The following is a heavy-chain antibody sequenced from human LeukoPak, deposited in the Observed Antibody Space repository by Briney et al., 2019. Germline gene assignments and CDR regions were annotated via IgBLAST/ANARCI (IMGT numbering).Heavy chain of an antibody. Sequence: GGSLRLSCAASGFTLSSYWMSWVRQAPGKGLEWVANIKQDGSEKYYEDSVKGRFTISRDNAKNSLYLHMNSLRAEDTAVYYCVTGPFDYWGQGTLVTVSS. V-gene: IGHV3-7*01. CDR1: GFTLSSYW. CDR2: IKQDGSEK. D-gene: IGHD4-11*01. J-gene: IGHJ4*02. CDR3: VTGPFDY.